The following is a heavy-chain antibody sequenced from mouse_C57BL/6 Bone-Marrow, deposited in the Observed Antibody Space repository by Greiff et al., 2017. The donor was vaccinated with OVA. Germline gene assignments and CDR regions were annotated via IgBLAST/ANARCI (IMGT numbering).Heavy chain of an antibody. D-gene: IGHD2-5*01. CDR1: GYTFTSYW. CDR3: TRDYSNYFFDY. J-gene: IGHJ2*01. V-gene: IGHV1-5*01. CDR2: IYPGNSDT. Sequence: VQLQQSGTVLARPGASVKMSCKTSGYTFTSYWMHWVKQRPGQGLEWIGAIYPGNSDTSYNQKFKGKANLTAVTSASTAYMELSSLTNEDSAVYYCTRDYSNYFFDYWGKGTTLTVSS.